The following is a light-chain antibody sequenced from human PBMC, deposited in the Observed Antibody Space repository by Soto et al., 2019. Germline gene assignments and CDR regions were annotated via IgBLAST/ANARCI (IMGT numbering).Light chain of an antibody. J-gene: IGKJ2*01. V-gene: IGKV1-5*03. CDR1: QSISSW. Sequence: DIQMTQSPSTLSASVGDRVTITCRASQSISSWLAWYQQKPGKAPKLLIYKASSLESGVPSRFSRSGSGTEFTLTISSLQPDDFANYYRQQYNSYSPTFGQGTKLEIK. CDR3: QQYNSYSPT. CDR2: KAS.